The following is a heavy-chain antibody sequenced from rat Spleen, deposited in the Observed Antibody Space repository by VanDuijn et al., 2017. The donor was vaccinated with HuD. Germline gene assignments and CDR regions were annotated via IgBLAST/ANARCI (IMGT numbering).Heavy chain of an antibody. J-gene: IGHJ2*01. V-gene: IGHV5-7*01. CDR3: ARQWDY. CDR2: INYDGRST. Sequence: EVQLVESGGGLVQPGRSLKLSCAASGFIFSDHYVAWVRQAPTKGLEWVATINYDGRSTFYRDSVRDRFTISRDNAKSTLYLQMDSLRSEDTATYYCARQWDYWGQGVMVTVSS. CDR1: GFIFSDHY.